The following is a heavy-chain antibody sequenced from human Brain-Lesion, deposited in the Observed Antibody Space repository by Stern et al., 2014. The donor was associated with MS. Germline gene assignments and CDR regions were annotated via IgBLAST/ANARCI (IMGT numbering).Heavy chain of an antibody. Sequence: QVQLVQSGAEVKKPGASVKVSCKTSGYIFTGYYIHWVRQAPGHGLEWMALRNPHTGGTKYAQKFQGRVTMSRDTSISTAYVELSSLTSDDTAVYYCARDQRGITIFGVVTDYYYLGMDVWGQGTTVTVSS. CDR1: GYIFTGYY. CDR2: RNPHTGGT. J-gene: IGHJ6*02. D-gene: IGHD3-3*01. CDR3: ARDQRGITIFGVVTDYYYLGMDV. V-gene: IGHV1-2*02.